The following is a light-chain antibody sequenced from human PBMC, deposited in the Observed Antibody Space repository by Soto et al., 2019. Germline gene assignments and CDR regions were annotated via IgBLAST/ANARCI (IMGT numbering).Light chain of an antibody. CDR2: DTS. Sequence: EIVLTQSPATLSVSPGERVTLSCRASQSVSNKLAWYQQKPGQAPRLLTSDTSTRATGIPARFSGSGSGTEFTLTVSSLQSEDFALYFCHQYDHWPLTFGGGTKVDMK. CDR1: QSVSNK. CDR3: HQYDHWPLT. J-gene: IGKJ4*01. V-gene: IGKV3D-15*01.